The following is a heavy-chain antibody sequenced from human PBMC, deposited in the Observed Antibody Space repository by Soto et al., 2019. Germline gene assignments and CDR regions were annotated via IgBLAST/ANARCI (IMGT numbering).Heavy chain of an antibody. V-gene: IGHV1-18*01. CDR1: GYTFTSYG. CDR2: ISADNGNT. J-gene: IGHJ5*02. D-gene: IGHD4-17*01. Sequence: QVQLVQSGAEVKKPGASVKVSCKASGYTFTSYGISWVRQAPGQGLEWMGWISADNGNTNYAQKLQGRVTMTTDTSTSKAYVELRSLRSDDAAVYYCRVATVKEWGQIPCGQGTLVTVS. CDR3: RVATVKEWGQIP.